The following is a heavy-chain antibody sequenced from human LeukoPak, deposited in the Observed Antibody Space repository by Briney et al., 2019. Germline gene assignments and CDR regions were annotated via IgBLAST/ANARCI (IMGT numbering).Heavy chain of an antibody. J-gene: IGHJ4*02. CDR2: INPNSGGT. Sequence: ASVKVSCKASGYTFTGYYMHWVRQAPGQGLEWMGWINPNSGGTNYAQKFQGRVTMTRDTSISTAYMELSRLRSDDTAVYYCARDLRTMIVVYYFDYWAREPWSPSPQ. V-gene: IGHV1-2*02. CDR3: ARDLRTMIVVYYFDY. D-gene: IGHD3-22*01. CDR1: GYTFTGYY.